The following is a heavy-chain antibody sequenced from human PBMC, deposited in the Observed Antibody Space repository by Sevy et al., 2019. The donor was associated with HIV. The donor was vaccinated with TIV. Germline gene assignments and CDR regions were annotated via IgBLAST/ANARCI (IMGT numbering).Heavy chain of an antibody. V-gene: IGHV3-30-3*01. CDR1: GFTFSSYA. CDR2: ISYDGSNK. J-gene: IGHJ4*02. Sequence: GVSLRLSCAASGFTFSSYAMHWVRQAPGKGLEWVAVISYDGSNKYYADSVKGRFTISRDNSKNTLYLQMNSLRAEDTAVYYCARDGTRGSSLYLGRYYWGQGTLVTVSS. CDR3: ARDGTRGSSLYLGRYY. D-gene: IGHD6-13*01.